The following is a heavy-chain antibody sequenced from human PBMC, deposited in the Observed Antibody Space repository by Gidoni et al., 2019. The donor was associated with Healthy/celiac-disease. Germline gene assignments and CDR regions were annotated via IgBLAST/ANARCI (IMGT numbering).Heavy chain of an antibody. Sequence: QVQLQESGPGLVKPSQTLSLTCTVPGGSLSSGGYYWSWIRQHPGKGLEWIGSIYYSGSTYYNPSLKSRVTISVDTSKNQFSLKLSSVTAADTAVYYCAREEAKENYFDYWGQGTLVTVSS. V-gene: IGHV4-31*03. CDR1: GGSLSSGGYY. CDR2: IYYSGST. CDR3: AREEAKENYFDY. J-gene: IGHJ4*02.